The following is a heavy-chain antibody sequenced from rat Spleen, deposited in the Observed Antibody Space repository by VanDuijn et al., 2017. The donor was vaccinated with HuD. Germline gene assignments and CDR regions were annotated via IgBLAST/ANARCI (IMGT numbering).Heavy chain of an antibody. V-gene: IGHV5-25*01. J-gene: IGHJ2*01. CDR1: GFTFDDYY. D-gene: IGHD1-9*01. CDR2: INTGGGNT. Sequence: EVQLVESGGGFVQPGRSMKLSCAASGFTFDDYYMAWVRQAPTKSLDWVASINTGGGNTYYRDSVKGRFTISRDDAKNTLYLQMDSLRSEDTATYYCVRHGYTRYYFDYWGQGVMVTVSS. CDR3: VRHGYTRYYFDY.